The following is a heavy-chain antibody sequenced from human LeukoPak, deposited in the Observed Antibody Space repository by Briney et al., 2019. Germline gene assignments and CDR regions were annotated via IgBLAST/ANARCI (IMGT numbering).Heavy chain of an antibody. J-gene: IGHJ3*02. CDR3: VRDPYFNLIPGIAARPSAFDI. V-gene: IGHV3-33*01. CDR1: GFTFSSYG. CDR2: IWYDGSNK. D-gene: IGHD6-6*01. Sequence: PGGSLRLSCAASGFTFSSYGMHWVRQAPGKGLEWVAVIWYDGSNKYYADSVKCLFNISRDNSKNTLYLQMNSLRAEDTAVYYCVRDPYFNLIPGIAARPSAFDIWGQGTMVTVSS.